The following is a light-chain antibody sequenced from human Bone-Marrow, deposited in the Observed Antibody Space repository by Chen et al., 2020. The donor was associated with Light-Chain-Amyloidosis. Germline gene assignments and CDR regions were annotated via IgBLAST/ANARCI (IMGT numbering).Light chain of an antibody. V-gene: IGKV1-39*01. J-gene: IGKJ2*01. CDR1: QSISSY. Sequence: DIQMTQSPSSLSASVGDRVTITCRASQSISSYLNWYQQKPGKAPKLLIYAASSLQSGVPSRFSGSGSGTDFTLTISSLQPEDFETYYCQQSYSTPRDTFGQGTKLEIK. CDR3: QQSYSTPRDT. CDR2: AAS.